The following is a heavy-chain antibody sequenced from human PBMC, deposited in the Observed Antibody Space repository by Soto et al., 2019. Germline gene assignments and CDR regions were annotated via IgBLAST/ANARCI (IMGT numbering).Heavy chain of an antibody. CDR2: ISSSGSTI. Sequence: GSLRLSCAASGFTFSSYEMNWVRQAPGKGLEWVSYISSSGSTIYYADSVKGRFTISRDNAKNSLYLQMNSLRAEDTAVYYCARGPSYLYYYYGMDVWGQGTTVTVSS. CDR1: GFTFSSYE. V-gene: IGHV3-48*03. J-gene: IGHJ6*02. CDR3: ARGPSYLYYYYGMDV. D-gene: IGHD1-26*01.